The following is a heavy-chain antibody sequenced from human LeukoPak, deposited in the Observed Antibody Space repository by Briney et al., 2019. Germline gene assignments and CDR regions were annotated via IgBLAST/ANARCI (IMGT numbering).Heavy chain of an antibody. CDR1: RFSFANYA. Sequence: GGSLRLSCAASRFSFANYAMTWVRQAPGKGLEWVAFVSGSGSTTYYTDYVKGRFTVSRDNSRTTLYLEMHSLRAEDTAVYYCARETYYAFDYWGQGTLVTVSS. CDR2: VSGSGSTT. D-gene: IGHD3-10*01. CDR3: ARETYYAFDY. V-gene: IGHV3-23*01. J-gene: IGHJ4*02.